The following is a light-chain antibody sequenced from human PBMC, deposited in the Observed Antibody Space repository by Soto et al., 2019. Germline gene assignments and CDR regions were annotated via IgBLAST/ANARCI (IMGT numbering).Light chain of an antibody. V-gene: IGLV2-14*01. CDR1: SSDLGDYNY. Sequence: QSALTQPASVSGSPGQSITISCTGTSSDLGDYNYVSWYQQHPGKAPKLIIYEVRHRPSGVSNRFSGSKSGNTASLTISGLQAEDEADYYCTSYRSRTTGVFGGGTKLTVL. CDR3: TSYRSRTTGV. J-gene: IGLJ3*02. CDR2: EVR.